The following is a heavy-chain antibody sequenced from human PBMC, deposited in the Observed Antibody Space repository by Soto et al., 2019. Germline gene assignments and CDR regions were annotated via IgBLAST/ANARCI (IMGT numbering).Heavy chain of an antibody. J-gene: IGHJ6*02. CDR1: GFTFSTYW. D-gene: IGHD4-17*01. Sequence: GGSLRLSCAASGFTFSTYWMSWVRQAPGKGLEWVANIKQDGGDKYYLDSVKGRFTISRDNAKNSLFLQMNSLRAEDTAVYYCARDDIYGANSNYFYGMDVCGQGTTVTVSS. CDR3: ARDDIYGANSNYFYGMDV. V-gene: IGHV3-7*05. CDR2: IKQDGGDK.